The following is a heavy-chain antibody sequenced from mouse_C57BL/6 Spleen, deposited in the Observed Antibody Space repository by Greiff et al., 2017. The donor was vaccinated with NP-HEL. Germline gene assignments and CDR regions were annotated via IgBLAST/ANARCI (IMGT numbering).Heavy chain of an antibody. V-gene: IGHV10-3*01. D-gene: IGHD1-1*01. Sequence: EVQGVESGGGLVQPKGSLKLSCAASGFTFNTYAMHWVRQAPGKGLEWVARIRSKSSNYATYYADSVKDRFTISRDDSQSMLYLQMNNLKTEDTAMYYCVRDRVFYGSSPWYFDVWGTGTTVTVSS. CDR3: VRDRVFYGSSPWYFDV. J-gene: IGHJ1*03. CDR2: IRSKSSNYAT. CDR1: GFTFNTYA.